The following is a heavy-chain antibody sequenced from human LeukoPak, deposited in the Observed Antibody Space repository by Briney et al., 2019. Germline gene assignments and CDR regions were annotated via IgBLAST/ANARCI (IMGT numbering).Heavy chain of an antibody. CDR2: IYYSGST. V-gene: IGHV4-59*01. CDR1: GGSISSYY. Sequence: SETLSLTCTVSGGSISSYYWSWIRQPPGKGLEWIGYIYYSGSTNYNPSLKSRATISVDTSKNQFSLKLSSVTAADTAVYYCARGGGVAGTPYNPYDYWGQGTLVTVSS. J-gene: IGHJ4*02. D-gene: IGHD6-19*01. CDR3: ARGGGVAGTPYNPYDY.